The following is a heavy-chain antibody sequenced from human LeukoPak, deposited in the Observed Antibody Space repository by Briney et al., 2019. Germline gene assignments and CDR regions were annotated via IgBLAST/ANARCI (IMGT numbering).Heavy chain of an antibody. CDR3: ARAMGNTAMASFDY. V-gene: IGHV3-48*02. J-gene: IGHJ4*02. CDR2: VSSSGSTI. CDR1: GFTFSNAW. Sequence: PGGSLRLSCAASGFTFSNAWMSWVRQAPGKGLQWVSYVSSSGSTIYYADSVKGRFTISRDNAKSSLYLQMDSLRDEDTAVYYCARAMGNTAMASFDYWGQGTLVTVSS. D-gene: IGHD5-18*01.